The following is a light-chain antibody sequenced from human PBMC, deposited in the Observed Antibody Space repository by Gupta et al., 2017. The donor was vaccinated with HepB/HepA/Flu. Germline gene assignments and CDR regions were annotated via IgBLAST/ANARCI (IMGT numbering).Light chain of an antibody. CDR3: QQYSRYSWT. J-gene: IGKJ1*01. CDR1: QSISSW. CDR2: KAS. Sequence: DLQMTQSPSTLSASVGDRVTITCRASQSISSWLAWYQQKPGKAPKLLIYKASSLESGVPSRFSGSASGTDFTLTISSLQPDDFATYYCQQYSRYSWTFGQGTKVEIK. V-gene: IGKV1-5*03.